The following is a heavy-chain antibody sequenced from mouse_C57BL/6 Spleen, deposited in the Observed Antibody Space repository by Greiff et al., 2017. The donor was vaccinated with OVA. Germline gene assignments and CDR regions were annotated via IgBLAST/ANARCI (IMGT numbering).Heavy chain of an antibody. V-gene: IGHV1-7*01. D-gene: IGHD1-1*01. CDR3: ASPITTVVARDFDY. CDR2: INPSSGYT. Sequence: VQLQQSGAELAKPGASVKLSCKASGYTFTSYWMHWVKQRPGQGLEWIGYINPSSGYTKYNQKFKDKATLTADKSSSTAYMQLSSLTYEDSAVYNCASPITTVVARDFDYWGQGTTLTVSS. J-gene: IGHJ2*01. CDR1: GYTFTSYW.